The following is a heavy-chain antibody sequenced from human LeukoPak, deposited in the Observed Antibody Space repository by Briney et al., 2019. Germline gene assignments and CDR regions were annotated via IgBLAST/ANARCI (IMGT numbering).Heavy chain of an antibody. Sequence: PGGSLRLSCAASGFTFSNAWMSWVRQAPGKGLEWVSAISGSGGGTYYADSVKGRFTISRDNSRNTLYLQMNSLRAEDTAVYYCARQVGPDYWGQGTLITVSS. J-gene: IGHJ4*02. D-gene: IGHD1-26*01. CDR3: ARQVGPDY. V-gene: IGHV3-23*01. CDR2: ISGSGGGT. CDR1: GFTFSNAW.